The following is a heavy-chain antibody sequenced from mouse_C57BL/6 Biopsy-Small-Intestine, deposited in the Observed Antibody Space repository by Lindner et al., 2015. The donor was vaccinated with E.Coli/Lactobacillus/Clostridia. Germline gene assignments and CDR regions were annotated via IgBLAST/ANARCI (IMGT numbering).Heavy chain of an antibody. CDR3: VTNWVAWFAY. CDR2: IRSKSSKYAR. J-gene: IGHJ3*01. V-gene: IGHV10-3*01. CDR1: GFTFDTYA. Sequence: VQLQESGGGLVQPKGSLKLSCAASGFTFDTYAMHWVRQAPGKGLEWVAGIRSKSSKYARYYADSVKDRFSVSRDDSQSILYLQMNNLKTEDTAMYYCVTNWVAWFAYWGQGTLVTVSA.